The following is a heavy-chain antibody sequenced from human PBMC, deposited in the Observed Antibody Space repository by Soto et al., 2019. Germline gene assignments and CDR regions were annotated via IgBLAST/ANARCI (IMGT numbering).Heavy chain of an antibody. V-gene: IGHV3-64D*06. CDR1: GFTFINYA. CDR2: ISSDGGST. Sequence: GGSLRLSCSVSGFTFINYAMHWVRQAPGKGLEYVSSISSDGGSTYYADSVKGRFTISRDNSKNTLYLQMTSLRPEDTAVYYCVKDRYVEYWGQGSLVTVSS. J-gene: IGHJ4*02. D-gene: IGHD3-9*01. CDR3: VKDRYVEY.